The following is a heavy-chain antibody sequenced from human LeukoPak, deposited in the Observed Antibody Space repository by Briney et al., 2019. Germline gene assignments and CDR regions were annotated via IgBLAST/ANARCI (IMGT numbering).Heavy chain of an antibody. Sequence: SETLSLTCTVSGGSISSSSYYWGWIRQPPGKGLEWIGSIYYSGSTYYNPSLKSRVTISVDTSKNQFSLKLSSVTAADTAVYYCASSKVVGSGGYYYYGMDVWGQGTTVTVSS. V-gene: IGHV4-39*07. CDR2: IYYSGST. CDR3: ASSKVVGSGGYYYYGMDV. CDR1: GGSISSSSYY. D-gene: IGHD2-21*01. J-gene: IGHJ6*02.